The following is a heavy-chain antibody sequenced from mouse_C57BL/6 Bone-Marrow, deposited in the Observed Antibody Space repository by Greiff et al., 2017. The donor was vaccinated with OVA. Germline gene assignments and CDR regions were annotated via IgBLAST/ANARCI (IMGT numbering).Heavy chain of an antibody. CDR3: ARHGDYGSFFDY. J-gene: IGHJ2*01. V-gene: IGHV5-6*01. CDR2: ISSGGSYT. D-gene: IGHD1-1*01. CDR1: GFTFSSYG. Sequence: EVHLVESGGDLVKPGGSLKLSCAASGFTFSSYGMSWVRQTTDKRLEWVATISSGGSYTYYPDSVKGRFTISRDNAKNTLYLQMSSLKSEDTAMYYCARHGDYGSFFDYWGQGTTLTVSS.